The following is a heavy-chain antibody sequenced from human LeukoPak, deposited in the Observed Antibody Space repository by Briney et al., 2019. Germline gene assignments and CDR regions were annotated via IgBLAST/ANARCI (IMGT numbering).Heavy chain of an antibody. CDR3: AITYYYDSSVNYAFDI. J-gene: IGHJ3*02. Sequence: ASVKVSCKASGYTFTIYYMHGVRQAPGQGLEWMGIINPGDGSTTYALKFQGRVTVTRDTSTSTVYMELITLRSEYTAVYYYAITYYYDSSVNYAFDIWGQGTMVTVSS. D-gene: IGHD3-22*01. CDR1: GYTFTIYY. CDR2: INPGDGST. V-gene: IGHV1-46*01.